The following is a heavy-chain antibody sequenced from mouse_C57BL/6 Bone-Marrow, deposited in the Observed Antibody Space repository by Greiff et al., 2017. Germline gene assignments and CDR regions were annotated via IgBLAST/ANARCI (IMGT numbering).Heavy chain of an antibody. CDR3: ARNKSFYWYFDV. V-gene: IGHV5-6*01. D-gene: IGHD1-3*01. CDR2: ISSGGSYT. CDR1: GFTFSSYG. J-gene: IGHJ1*03. Sequence: EVQVEESGGDLVKPGGSLQLSCAASGFTFSSYGMSLVRQTPDKRLEWVATISSGGSYTYYPDSVQGRFPISRDNANHTLYLQMSSLKSGATAMYYCARNKSFYWYFDVWGTGTTVTVSS.